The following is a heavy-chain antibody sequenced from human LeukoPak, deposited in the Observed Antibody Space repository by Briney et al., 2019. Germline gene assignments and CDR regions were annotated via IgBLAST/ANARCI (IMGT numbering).Heavy chain of an antibody. Sequence: GESLKISCKGSGYSFTSYWIAWVRQMPGKGLEWRGIIYPGDSDTRYSPSFQGQVTISVDKSVSAAYLQWSSLKASDTAMYYCASPPTRECSSISCPLSYWGQGTLVTVSS. V-gene: IGHV5-51*01. J-gene: IGHJ4*02. CDR1: GYSFTSYW. CDR2: IYPGDSDT. CDR3: ASPPTRECSSISCPLSY. D-gene: IGHD2-2*01.